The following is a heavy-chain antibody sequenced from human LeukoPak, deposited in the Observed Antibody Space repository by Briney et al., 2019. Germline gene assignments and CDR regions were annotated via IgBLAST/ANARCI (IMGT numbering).Heavy chain of an antibody. V-gene: IGHV3-21*01. CDR2: ITSSSSYI. CDR3: ASSSWYDSPGVV. CDR1: GFTFSSYT. D-gene: IGHD6-13*01. J-gene: IGHJ6*04. Sequence: GGSLRLSCAASGFTFSSYTMNWVRQAPGKGLEWVSSITSSSSYIYYADSVKGRFTISRDNAKNSLYLQMNSLRAEDTAVYYCASSSWYDSPGVVWGKGTTVTVSS.